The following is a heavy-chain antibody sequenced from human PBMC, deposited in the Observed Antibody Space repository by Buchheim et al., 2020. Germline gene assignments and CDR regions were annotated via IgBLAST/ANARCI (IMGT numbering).Heavy chain of an antibody. J-gene: IGHJ4*02. D-gene: IGHD3-10*01. CDR3: ARGYSYGSYIDY. V-gene: IGHV1-18*01. CDR1: GYTFSSSG. Sequence: QVQLVQSGPEVKKPGASVRVSCTTSGYTFSSSGISWVRQAPGQGLEWMGWISSYNGKTFYSENFQGRVTLTMDTSTNTVSMELGSLRFDDTAIYYCARGYSYGSYIDYWGQGTL. CDR2: ISSYNGKT.